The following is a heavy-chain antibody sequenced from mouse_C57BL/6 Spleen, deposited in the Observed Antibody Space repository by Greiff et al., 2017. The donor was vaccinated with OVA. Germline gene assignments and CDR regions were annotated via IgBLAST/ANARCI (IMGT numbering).Heavy chain of an antibody. D-gene: IGHD6-5*01. J-gene: IGHJ4*01. V-gene: IGHV1-82*01. CDR3: ARDCLYYAMDY. CDR2: IYPGDGDT. CDR1: GYAFSSSW. Sequence: QVQLQQSGPELVKPGASVKLSCKASGYAFSSSWMNWVKQRPGTGLEWIGRIYPGDGDTNYNGKFKGKATLTADKSSSTAYMQLSSLTSEDSAVYFCARDCLYYAMDYWGQGTSVTVSS.